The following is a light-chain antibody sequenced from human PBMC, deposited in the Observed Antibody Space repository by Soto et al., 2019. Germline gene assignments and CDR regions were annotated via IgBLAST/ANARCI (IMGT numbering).Light chain of an antibody. CDR2: LNSDGSH. CDR3: QTWGTGIQVV. Sequence: QLVLTQSPSASASLGASVKLTCTLSSGHNNYAIAWHQQQPGKGPRYLMKLNSDGSHSKGDGIPDRFSGSSSGTERYLTISSLQSEDEADYYCQTWGTGIQVVFGGGTKLTVL. V-gene: IGLV4-69*01. CDR1: SGHNNYA. J-gene: IGLJ2*01.